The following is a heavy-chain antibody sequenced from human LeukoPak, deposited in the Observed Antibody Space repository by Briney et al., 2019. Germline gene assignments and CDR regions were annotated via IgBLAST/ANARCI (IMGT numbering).Heavy chain of an antibody. D-gene: IGHD3-9*01. Sequence: GGSLRLSCAASGFTFSSYEMHWVRQPPGKGLEWVSYISSSDSTVYYADSVKGRFTISRDNSKNTLYLQMNSLRAEDTAVYYCAKDGYDILTGYYSTEVYYFDYWGQGTLVTVSS. V-gene: IGHV3-48*03. CDR2: ISSSDSTV. J-gene: IGHJ4*02. CDR3: AKDGYDILTGYYSTEVYYFDY. CDR1: GFTFSSYE.